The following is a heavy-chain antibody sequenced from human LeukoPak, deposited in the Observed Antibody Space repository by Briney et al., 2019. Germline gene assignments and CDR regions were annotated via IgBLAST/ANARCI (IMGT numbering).Heavy chain of an antibody. CDR3: ARDRSTSRYYHGMDV. V-gene: IGHV3-21*01. CDR1: DSTFSSFS. D-gene: IGHD2-2*01. Sequence: AGGSLRLSCAASDSTFSSFSMRWVRQAPGKGLFWVAAISSRSAHIYYADSVEGRFTISRDNAKKSLYLEMNNLRADDTAVYYCARDRSTSRYYHGMDVWGPGTTVIVSS. CDR2: ISSRSAHI. J-gene: IGHJ6*02.